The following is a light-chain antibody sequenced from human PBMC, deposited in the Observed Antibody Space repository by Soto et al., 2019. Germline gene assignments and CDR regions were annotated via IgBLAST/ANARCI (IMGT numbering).Light chain of an antibody. J-gene: IGLJ2*01. CDR2: EGT. CDR3: YSYAGSNTVV. V-gene: IGLV2-23*01. Sequence: QSALTQPASVSGSPGQSITISCTGASSDVGSYNLVSWYQQLPGKAPKLMIYEGTKRPSGVSNRFSGSKSGNTASLTISGLQAEDEADYYCYSYAGSNTVVFGGGTQLTVL. CDR1: SSDVGSYNL.